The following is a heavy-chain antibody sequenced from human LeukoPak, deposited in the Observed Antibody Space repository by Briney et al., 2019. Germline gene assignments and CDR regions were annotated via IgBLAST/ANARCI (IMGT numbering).Heavy chain of an antibody. CDR3: AREAAYSSSWYANPSNFDY. V-gene: IGHV3-21*01. D-gene: IGHD6-13*01. J-gene: IGHJ4*02. CDR1: GFTFSSYS. Sequence: PGGSLRLSCAASGFTFSSYSMNWVRQAPGKGLEWVSSISSSSSSYIYYADSVKGRFTISRDNAKNSLYLQMNSLRAEDTAVYYCAREAAYSSSWYANPSNFDYWGQGTLVTVSS. CDR2: ISSSSSSYI.